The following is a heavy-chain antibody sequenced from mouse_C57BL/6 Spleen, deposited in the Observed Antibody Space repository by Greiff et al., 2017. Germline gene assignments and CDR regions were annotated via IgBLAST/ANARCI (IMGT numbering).Heavy chain of an antibody. D-gene: IGHD4-1*01. CDR1: GFNIKNTY. Sequence: VQLKESVAELVRPGASVKLSCTASGFNIKNTYMHWVKQRPEQGLEWIGRIAPANGNTKYAPKFQGKATITADTSANTAYLQLSSLTSEDTAIYYCARNWDVEGYFDVWGTGTTGTVAS. CDR2: IAPANGNT. CDR3: ARNWDVEGYFDV. J-gene: IGHJ1*03. V-gene: IGHV14-3*01.